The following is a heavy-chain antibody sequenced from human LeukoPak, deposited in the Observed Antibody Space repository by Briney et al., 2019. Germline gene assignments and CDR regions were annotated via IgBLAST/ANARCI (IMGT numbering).Heavy chain of an antibody. CDR3: PRSNYYDSSGYFSYAFDM. D-gene: IGHD3-22*01. Sequence: SETLSLTCTVSGFSISSFYWSWIRQPPGKGLEWIGYIYNSGSANYNPSLKSRVTISVDTSKNQFSLELTSVTAADTAVYYCPRSNYYDSSGYFSYAFDMGGQGTMVTVSS. CDR2: IYNSGSA. V-gene: IGHV4-59*08. J-gene: IGHJ3*02. CDR1: GFSISSFY.